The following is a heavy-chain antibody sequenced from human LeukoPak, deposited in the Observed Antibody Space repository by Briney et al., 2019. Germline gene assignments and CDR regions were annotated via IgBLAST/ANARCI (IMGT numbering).Heavy chain of an antibody. Sequence: KASETLSLTCTVSGGSISSYQWSWIRPPPGKGLEWIGYIYYSGSTDYNPSLKSRVTISVDTSKNQFSLKLSSVTAADTAVYYCARERAVTTYYYFDYWGQGTLVTVSS. D-gene: IGHD4-17*01. CDR1: GGSISSYQ. J-gene: IGHJ4*02. V-gene: IGHV4-59*01. CDR3: ARERAVTTYYYFDY. CDR2: IYYSGST.